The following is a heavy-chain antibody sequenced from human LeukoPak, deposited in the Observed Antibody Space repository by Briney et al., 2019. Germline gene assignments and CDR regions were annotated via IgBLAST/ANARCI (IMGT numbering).Heavy chain of an antibody. CDR3: ARDFSSSSTVYYYYYMDV. J-gene: IGHJ6*03. CDR1: GVSIMSYY. D-gene: IGHD6-6*01. Sequence: PSETLSLTCTVSGVSIMSYYWSWIRQPPGKGLEWIAFIHSSGSTGYNPSLKSRFTISVDTSKNQFSLKLSSVTAADTAIYYCARDFSSSSTVYYYYYMDVWGKGTTVTVSS. V-gene: IGHV4-59*12. CDR2: IHSSGST.